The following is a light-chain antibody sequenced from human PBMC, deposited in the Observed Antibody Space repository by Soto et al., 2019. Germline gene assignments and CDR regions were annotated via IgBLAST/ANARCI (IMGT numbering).Light chain of an antibody. Sequence: IQLTQSPSSLSASRGDRVTIACRASQDINSYLAWYQQKPGKAPNLLIYEASILQRGVPSRFSGSNSGTDFTLTISSLQAEDFATYYCQQTRSYPSTFGGGTKVDIK. CDR1: QDINSY. V-gene: IGKV1-9*01. CDR2: EAS. CDR3: QQTRSYPST. J-gene: IGKJ4*01.